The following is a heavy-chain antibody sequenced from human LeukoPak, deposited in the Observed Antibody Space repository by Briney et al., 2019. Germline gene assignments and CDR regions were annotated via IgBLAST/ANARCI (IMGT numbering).Heavy chain of an antibody. Sequence: PGGSLRLSCAASGFIFTDAWMNWVRQAPGKGLEWVGRIKSKTDGGATHYAAPVKGRFTISRDESKNTLYPQMNSLKIEDTAVYYCTTLRFPYWGQGTLVTVSS. CDR1: GFIFTDAW. D-gene: IGHD4-17*01. CDR3: TTLRFPY. V-gene: IGHV3-15*01. CDR2: IKSKTDGGAT. J-gene: IGHJ4*02.